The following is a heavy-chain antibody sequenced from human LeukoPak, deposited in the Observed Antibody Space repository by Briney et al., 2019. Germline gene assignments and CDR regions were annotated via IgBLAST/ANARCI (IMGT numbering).Heavy chain of an antibody. D-gene: IGHD6-19*01. V-gene: IGHV4-59*08. J-gene: IGHJ4*02. CDR2: VSNIETT. Sequence: SETLSLTCTVSGDSISSYYWSWLRQPPGKRLEWIGYVSNIETTNYNPSLKSRVTISVDTSKNQFSLKLSSVTASDTAIYYCASTKLGYSSGWHWGQGTLVTVSS. CDR1: GDSISSYY. CDR3: ASTKLGYSSGWH.